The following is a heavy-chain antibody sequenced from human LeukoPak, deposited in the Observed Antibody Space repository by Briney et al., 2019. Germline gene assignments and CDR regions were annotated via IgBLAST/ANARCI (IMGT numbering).Heavy chain of an antibody. D-gene: IGHD2-21*01. CDR1: GFTFDDYA. J-gene: IGHJ4*02. Sequence: GGSLRLSCAASGFTFDDYAMHWVRQAPGKGLEWVSGISWNSGKIGYVDSVKGRFTISRDNAKNSLYLQMNSLRDEDTAVYYCARVWQDYSGVDYWGQGTLVTVSS. V-gene: IGHV3-9*01. CDR2: ISWNSGKI. CDR3: ARVWQDYSGVDY.